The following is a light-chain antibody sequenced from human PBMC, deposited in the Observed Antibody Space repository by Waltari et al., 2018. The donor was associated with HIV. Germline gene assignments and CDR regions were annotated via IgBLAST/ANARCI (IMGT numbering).Light chain of an antibody. V-gene: IGKV1-13*02. Sequence: AIQLTQSPSSLPASVGARVTITCRASQGLRNAVAWYQQKPGRPHKLLIYDASTLEGGVPSRFSGSMSGTYFNLTISNLQPEDSATYYCQQFRSYPRTFGQGATLEIK. CDR1: QGLRNA. CDR2: DAS. CDR3: QQFRSYPRT. J-gene: IGKJ2*01.